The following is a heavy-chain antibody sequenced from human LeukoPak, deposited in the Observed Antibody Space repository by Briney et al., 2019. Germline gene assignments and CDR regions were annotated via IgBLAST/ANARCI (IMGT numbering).Heavy chain of an antibody. Sequence: GASVKVSCKASGYTFTGYYMHWVRQAPGQGLEWMGWINPNSGGTNYAQKFQGRVTMTRDTSISIAYMELSRLRSDDTAVYYCARVRATDLAYFDYWGQGTLVTVSS. CDR3: ARVRATDLAYFDY. J-gene: IGHJ4*02. CDR2: INPNSGGT. V-gene: IGHV1-2*02. CDR1: GYTFTGYY.